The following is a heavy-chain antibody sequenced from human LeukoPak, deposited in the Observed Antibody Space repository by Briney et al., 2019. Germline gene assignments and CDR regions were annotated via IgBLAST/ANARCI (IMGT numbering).Heavy chain of an antibody. CDR2: ISAYNGNT. CDR3: ARGRYDYVWGSPPDAFDI. Sequence: GASVKVSCKASGYTFTSYGISWVRQAPGQGLEWMGWISAYNGNTNYAQKLQGRVTMTTDTSTSTAYMELRSLRSDDTAVYYCARGRYDYVWGSPPDAFDIWGQGTMVTVSS. J-gene: IGHJ3*02. V-gene: IGHV1-18*01. D-gene: IGHD3-16*01. CDR1: GYTFTSYG.